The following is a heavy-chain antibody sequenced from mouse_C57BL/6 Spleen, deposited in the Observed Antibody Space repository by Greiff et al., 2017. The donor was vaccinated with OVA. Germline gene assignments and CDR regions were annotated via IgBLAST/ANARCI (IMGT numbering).Heavy chain of an antibody. CDR3: ASYGSSLYAMDY. CDR1: GYTFTSYW. Sequence: QVQLQQPGTELVKPGASVKLSCKASGYTFTSYWMHWVKQRPGQGLEWIGNINPSNGGTNYNEKFKSKATLTVYKSSSTAYMQLSSLTSEDSAVYYCASYGSSLYAMDYWGQGTSVTVSS. CDR2: INPSNGGT. V-gene: IGHV1-53*01. J-gene: IGHJ4*01. D-gene: IGHD1-1*01.